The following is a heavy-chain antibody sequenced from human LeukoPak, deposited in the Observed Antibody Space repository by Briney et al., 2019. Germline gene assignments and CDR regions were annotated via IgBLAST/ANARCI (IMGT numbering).Heavy chain of an antibody. CDR3: ARDRGQWLAHYYYMDV. CDR1: GGSISTYY. V-gene: IGHV4-59*01. J-gene: IGHJ6*03. CDR2: IYNSGST. D-gene: IGHD6-19*01. Sequence: SETLSLTCTVSGGSISTYYWSWIRQPPGKGLEWIGNIYNSGSTNYNPSLKGRVTIAVDTSKNQFSLKLRSVTAADTAVYYCARDRGQWLAHYYYMDVWGKGTTVTVSS.